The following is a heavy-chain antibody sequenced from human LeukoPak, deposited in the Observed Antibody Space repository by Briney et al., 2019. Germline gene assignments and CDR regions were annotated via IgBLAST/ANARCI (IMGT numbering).Heavy chain of an antibody. J-gene: IGHJ4*02. V-gene: IGHV3-64*04. CDR2: ISGNGGST. Sequence: GGSLRLSCSASGFTFSSYAMHWVRQAPGKGLEYVSGISGNGGSTYYADSVKGRFTISRDNSKNTLYLQVNSLRAEDTAVYYCAKDLRGSYYYALDYWGQGTLVTVSS. CDR3: AKDLRGSYYYALDY. CDR1: GFTFSSYA. D-gene: IGHD1-26*01.